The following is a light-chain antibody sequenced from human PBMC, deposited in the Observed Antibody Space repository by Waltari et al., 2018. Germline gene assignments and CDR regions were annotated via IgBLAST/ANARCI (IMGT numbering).Light chain of an antibody. V-gene: IGLV2-14*01. Sequence: QSALTQPASVSGSPGQSITISCSGTSSDVGGYNYVSWYQQHPGKAPKLVIYAVRNRPAGVSNRFSGSKTGNTASLTISGLQAEDEADYFCSSYTSSSSPVVFGGGTKLTGL. CDR3: SSYTSSSSPVV. J-gene: IGLJ2*01. CDR1: SSDVGGYNY. CDR2: AVR.